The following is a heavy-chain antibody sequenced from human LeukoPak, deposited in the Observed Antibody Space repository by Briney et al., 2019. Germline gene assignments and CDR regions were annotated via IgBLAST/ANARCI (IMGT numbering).Heavy chain of an antibody. J-gene: IGHJ4*02. CDR1: GFTFSSYW. Sequence: GGSLRLSCAASGFTFSSYWMHWVRQAPGKGLVWVSRINSDGSSTSYADSVKGRFTISRDNAKNTLYLQMNSLRAEDTAVYYRAREIGWNLLIDYWGQGTLVTVSS. V-gene: IGHV3-74*01. CDR2: INSDGSST. CDR3: AREIGWNLLIDY. D-gene: IGHD1-1*01.